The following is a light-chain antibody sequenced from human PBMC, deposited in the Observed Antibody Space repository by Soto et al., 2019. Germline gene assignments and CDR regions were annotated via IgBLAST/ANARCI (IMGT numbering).Light chain of an antibody. CDR2: DAS. V-gene: IGKV3-11*01. CDR3: QQRTNWPIT. Sequence: EIVLTQSPATLSLSPGERATLSCRASQSVGSSLAWYQQKPGQAPRLLIYDASNRATGIPARFSGSGSGTDCTLTISSLEPEDFAVYYCQQRTNWPITFGQGTRLEIK. CDR1: QSVGSS. J-gene: IGKJ5*01.